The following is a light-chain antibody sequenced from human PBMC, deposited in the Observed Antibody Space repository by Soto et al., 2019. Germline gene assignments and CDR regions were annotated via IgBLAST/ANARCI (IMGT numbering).Light chain of an antibody. V-gene: IGKV3-15*01. CDR1: QSVSRK. CDR3: QQYGHWPPYT. Sequence: EIVMTQSPATLSVSPGERVTLSCRASQSVSRKLAWYQQQPGQAPRRLIYGTTTRSTGIPARFSGSGSGTEFTLTISSLQSEDFGIYYCQQYGHWPPYTFGQGTTLE. CDR2: GTT. J-gene: IGKJ2*01.